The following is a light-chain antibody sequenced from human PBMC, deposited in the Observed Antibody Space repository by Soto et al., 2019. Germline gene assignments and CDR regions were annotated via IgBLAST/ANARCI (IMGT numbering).Light chain of an antibody. CDR3: QQYASSPLT. CDR1: QSVSSNY. CDR2: GAS. Sequence: EIVLTQSPGTLSLSPGEGATLSCRASQSVSSNYVAWYQQKPGQAPRLLIYGASSRATGIPDRFSGSGSGTDFTLIISRLEPEDFALYYCQQYASSPLTFGQGTELE. J-gene: IGKJ2*01. V-gene: IGKV3-20*01.